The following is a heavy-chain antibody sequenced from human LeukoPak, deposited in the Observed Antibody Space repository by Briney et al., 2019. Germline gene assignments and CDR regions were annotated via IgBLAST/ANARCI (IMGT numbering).Heavy chain of an antibody. CDR1: GGSISSGDYY. D-gene: IGHD1-26*01. CDR3: AREGAPYYYYGMDV. Sequence: SETLSLTCTVSGGSISSGDYYWSWIRQPPGKGLEWIGYIYYSGSTYYNPSLKSRVTISVDTSKNQFSLKLSSVTAADTAVYYCAREGAPYYYYGMDVWGQGATVTVSS. V-gene: IGHV4-30-4*01. J-gene: IGHJ6*02. CDR2: IYYSGST.